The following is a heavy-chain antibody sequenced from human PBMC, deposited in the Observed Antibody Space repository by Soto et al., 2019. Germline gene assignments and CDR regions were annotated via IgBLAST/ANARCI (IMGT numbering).Heavy chain of an antibody. CDR2: IVPLFNTV. J-gene: IGHJ2*01. Sequence: QVQLVQSGAEMKKPGSSVKVSCKATGGTLDGFGVSWIRQAPGEGLEWMGGIVPLFNTVDYAQKFQDRFTITADESTSTVYMQLNNLRSEDTAVFYCATSEDDRSSWYFDLWGRGTLVTVSS. V-gene: IGHV1-69*12. D-gene: IGHD1-1*01. CDR1: GGTLDGFG. CDR3: ATSEDDRSSWYFDL.